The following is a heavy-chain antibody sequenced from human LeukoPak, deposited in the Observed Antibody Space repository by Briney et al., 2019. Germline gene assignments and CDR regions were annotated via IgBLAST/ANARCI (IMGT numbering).Heavy chain of an antibody. CDR1: GFTFSSYG. J-gene: IGHJ5*02. D-gene: IGHD1-14*01. Sequence: PGGSLRLSCAASGFTFSSYGMSWVRQAPGKGLEWVSAIRDSGGGTYYADSVKGRFTISRDNSKNTLYLQMNSLRAEDTAVYYCAKDPRKSAGPRQNWFDPWGQGTLVTAPS. V-gene: IGHV3-23*01. CDR2: IRDSGGGT. CDR3: AKDPRKSAGPRQNWFDP.